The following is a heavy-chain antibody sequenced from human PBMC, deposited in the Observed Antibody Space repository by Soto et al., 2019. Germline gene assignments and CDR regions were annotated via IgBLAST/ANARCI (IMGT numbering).Heavy chain of an antibody. V-gene: IGHV3-30-3*01. CDR1: GFTFSSYA. J-gene: IGHJ6*02. D-gene: IGHD2-2*01. Sequence: PGGSLRLSCAASGFTFSSYAMHWVRQAPGKGLEWVAVISYDGSNKYYADSVKGRFTISRDNSKNTLYLQMNSLRAEDTAVYYCARDQVVVPAAAPLGYYYYYGMDVWGQGTTVTVSS. CDR3: ARDQVVVPAAAPLGYYYYYGMDV. CDR2: ISYDGSNK.